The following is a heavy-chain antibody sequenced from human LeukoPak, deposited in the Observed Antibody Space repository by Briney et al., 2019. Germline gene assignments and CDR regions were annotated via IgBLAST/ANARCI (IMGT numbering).Heavy chain of an antibody. J-gene: IGHJ3*02. CDR1: GGSISTFY. CDR3: ARHPFSDGFDI. Sequence: SETLSLTCTISGGSISTFYWSWLRQPPGKGLEWIAYIFHTGNSNYNPSLKGRVTISVDTPKNQFSLKVNSVTAADTAMYYCARHPFSDGFDIWGQGTMVTVSS. CDR2: IFHTGNS. V-gene: IGHV4-59*08.